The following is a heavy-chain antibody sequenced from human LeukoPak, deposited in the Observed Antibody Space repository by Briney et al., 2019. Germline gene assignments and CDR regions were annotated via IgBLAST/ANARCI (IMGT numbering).Heavy chain of an antibody. CDR2: ISTKTGNP. J-gene: IGHJ5*01. CDR1: GYIFTDYA. V-gene: IGHV7-4-1*02. D-gene: IGHD3/OR15-3a*01. CDR3: ARTRGYPKLFGP. Sequence: ASVKVSCKASGYIFTDYAMNWVRQAPGQGLEWMGWISTKTGNPTYGQGFTGRFVFSLDTSVSTAYLQISSLQTDDTAVYYCARTRGYPKLFGPWGQGNLVTVSS.